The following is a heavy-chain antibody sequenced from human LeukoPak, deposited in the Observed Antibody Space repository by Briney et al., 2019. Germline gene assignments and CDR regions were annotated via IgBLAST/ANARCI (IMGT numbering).Heavy chain of an antibody. J-gene: IGHJ3*02. CDR3: ARDTPTELRLGELSLYLGAFDI. CDR2: TYSCGSI. CDR1: GFTVSSNY. V-gene: IGHV3-53*01. D-gene: IGHD3-16*02. Sequence: GGSLRLSCGASGFTVSSNYMSWVRQAPRKGLEWVSVTYSCGSIYYADSVKGRFTISRDNSKNTLYLQMNSLRAEDTAVYYCARDTPTELRLGELSLYLGAFDIWGQGTMVTVSS.